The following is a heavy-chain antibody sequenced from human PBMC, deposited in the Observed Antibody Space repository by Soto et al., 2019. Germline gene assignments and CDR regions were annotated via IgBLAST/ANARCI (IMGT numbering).Heavy chain of an antibody. CDR2: IYYSGST. CDR3: ARESKYDTSGYPPWFAP. V-gene: IGHV4-31*03. CDR1: VASISSGGYY. Sequence: QVQLQESGPGLVKPSQTLSLTCTVSVASISSGGYYWSWIRQHPGEGLEWIGYIYYSGSTSYNPSLKSRVTISVDTSKNQFSLKLSSVTAADTAVYYCARESKYDTSGYPPWFAPWGQGTLVTVYS. J-gene: IGHJ5*02. D-gene: IGHD3-22*01.